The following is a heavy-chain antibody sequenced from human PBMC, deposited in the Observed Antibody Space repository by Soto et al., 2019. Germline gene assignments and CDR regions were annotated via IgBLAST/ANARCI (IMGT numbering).Heavy chain of an antibody. J-gene: IGHJ4*02. Sequence: AGGSLRLSCAASGFTFSKNWMGWVRQTPEKGLEWVANIKEDGIAKYYVDSVRGRFTISRDNAMNSVYLQMNGLSAEDAAVYYCATHGDASFEYWGQGTRVTVSS. D-gene: IGHD4-17*01. CDR3: ATHGDASFEY. V-gene: IGHV3-7*01. CDR2: IKEDGIAK. CDR1: GFTFSKNW.